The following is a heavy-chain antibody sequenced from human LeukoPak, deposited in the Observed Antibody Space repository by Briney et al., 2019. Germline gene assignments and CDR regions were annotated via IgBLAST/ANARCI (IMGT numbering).Heavy chain of an antibody. J-gene: IGHJ5*02. CDR2: IRYDGSNK. CDR3: ARVRRIVVVNSNWFDP. V-gene: IGHV3-30*02. CDR1: GFTFSSYG. Sequence: GGSLRLSCAASGFTFSSYGMHWVRQAPGKGLEWVAFIRYDGSNKYYADSVKGRFTISRDNSKNTLYLQMNSLRAEDTAVYYCARVRRIVVVNSNWFDPWGQGTLVTVSS. D-gene: IGHD3-22*01.